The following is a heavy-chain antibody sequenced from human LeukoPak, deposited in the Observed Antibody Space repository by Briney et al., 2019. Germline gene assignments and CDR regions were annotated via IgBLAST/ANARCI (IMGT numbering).Heavy chain of an antibody. Sequence: PGGSLRLSCAASGFTFSSYGMHWVRQAPGKGLEWVAVISYDGSNKYYADSVKGRFTISRDNSKNTLYLQMNSLRADDTAVYYCARGGGYAWDYWGQGTLVTVSS. CDR2: ISYDGSNK. V-gene: IGHV3-30*03. J-gene: IGHJ4*02. CDR1: GFTFSSYG. D-gene: IGHD5-12*01. CDR3: ARGGGYAWDY.